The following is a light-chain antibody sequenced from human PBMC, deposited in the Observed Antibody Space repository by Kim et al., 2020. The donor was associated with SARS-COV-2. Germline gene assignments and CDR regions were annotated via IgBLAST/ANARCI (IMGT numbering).Light chain of an antibody. Sequence: DIQMTQSPSSLSASVGDRVTISCRTSQSISSHLNWYHQKPGRAPKLLIYAASTLQGGVPSRFSGSGSETDFTLTISSLQPEDFATYFCQQSYITPFTFGPGTKEDIK. CDR1: QSISSH. J-gene: IGKJ3*01. CDR2: AAS. V-gene: IGKV1-39*01. CDR3: QQSYITPFT.